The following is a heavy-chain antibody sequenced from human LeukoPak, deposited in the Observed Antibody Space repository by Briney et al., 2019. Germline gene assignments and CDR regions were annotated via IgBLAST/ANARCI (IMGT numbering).Heavy chain of an antibody. V-gene: IGHV3-23*01. Sequence: PGGSLRLSCAASGFTFSSYAMSWVRQAPGKGLEWVSAISGSGGSAYYADSVKGRFTISRDNSKNTLYLQMNSLRAEDTAVYYCAKVIAAAGTLDYWGQGTLVTVSS. D-gene: IGHD6-13*01. CDR3: AKVIAAAGTLDY. CDR1: GFTFSSYA. J-gene: IGHJ4*02. CDR2: ISGSGGSA.